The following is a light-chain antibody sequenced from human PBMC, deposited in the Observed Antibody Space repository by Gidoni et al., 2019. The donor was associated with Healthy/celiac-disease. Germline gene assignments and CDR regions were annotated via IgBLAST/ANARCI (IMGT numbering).Light chain of an antibody. CDR2: DAS. V-gene: IGKV1-33*01. Sequence: DIQMTQSPSSLSASGGDRVTITCQASQAISNYLNWYQQKPEKARKLLIYDASKLETGVPSRFSGSGSRKDFTFTISRLQPEDIATYYWQQYDKLPMFSFGQGTKLEIK. J-gene: IGKJ2*03. CDR1: QAISNY. CDR3: QQYDKLPMFS.